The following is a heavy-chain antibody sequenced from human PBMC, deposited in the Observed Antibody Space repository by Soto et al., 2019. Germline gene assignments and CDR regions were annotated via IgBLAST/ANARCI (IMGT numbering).Heavy chain of an antibody. V-gene: IGHV3-23*01. Sequence: EVQLLESGGGLVQPGGSLRLSCAASGFTFSSYAMSWVRQAPGKGLEWVSAISGSGGSTYYADSVKGRFTISRDNSKNTLYLQMSSLRAEDTAVYYCARVAAVWGTPFDYWGQGTLVTVSS. D-gene: IGHD3-16*01. CDR1: GFTFSSYA. CDR2: ISGSGGST. J-gene: IGHJ4*02. CDR3: ARVAAVWGTPFDY.